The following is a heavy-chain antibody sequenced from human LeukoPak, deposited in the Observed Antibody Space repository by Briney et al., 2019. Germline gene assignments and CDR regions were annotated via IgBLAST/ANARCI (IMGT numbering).Heavy chain of an antibody. V-gene: IGHV4-59*08. CDR3: ARGMTTGPDP. J-gene: IGHJ5*02. Sequence: SETLSLTCTVSGGSISSYSWSWIRQPPGKGLEWIGYIYYSGSTNYNPSLKSRLTISVDTSNNQFSLKLSPVTAADTAVYYCARGMTTGPDPWGQGTLVTVSS. D-gene: IGHD4-17*01. CDR2: IYYSGST. CDR1: GGSISSYS.